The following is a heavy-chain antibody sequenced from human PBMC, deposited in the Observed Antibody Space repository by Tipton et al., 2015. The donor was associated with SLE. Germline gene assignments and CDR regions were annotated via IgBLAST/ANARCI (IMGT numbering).Heavy chain of an antibody. D-gene: IGHD2/OR15-2a*01. CDR2: INNDGSGA. J-gene: IGHJ2*01. CDR3: ARETEYGHYYFDL. CDR1: GFTLSNYW. Sequence: SLRLSCAASGFTLSNYWMFWVRQAPGKGLVWVSRINNDGSGAWYAESVKGRFTISRDNARNTLYLQMNSVRVEDTAVYYCARETEYGHYYFDLWGRGTLVTVSS. V-gene: IGHV3-74*01.